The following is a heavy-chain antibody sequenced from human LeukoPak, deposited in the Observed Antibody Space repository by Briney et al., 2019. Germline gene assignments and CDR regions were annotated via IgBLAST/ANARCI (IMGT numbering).Heavy chain of an antibody. CDR2: ISYDGSNK. CDR1: GFTFSSYG. J-gene: IGHJ6*04. V-gene: IGHV3-30*18. CDR3: AKDRDREVRGEIYYGMDV. Sequence: GGSLRLSCAASGFTFSSYGMHWVRQAPGKGLEWVAVISYDGSNKYYADSVKGRFTISRDNSKNTLYLQMNSLRAEDTAVYYCAKDRDREVRGEIYYGMDVWGKGTTVTVSS. D-gene: IGHD3-10*01.